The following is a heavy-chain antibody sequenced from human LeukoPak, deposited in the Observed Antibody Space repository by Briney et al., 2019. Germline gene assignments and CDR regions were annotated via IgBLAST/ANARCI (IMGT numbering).Heavy chain of an antibody. CDR3: ARVSVRGAVAGTYYFDY. CDR1: GYTFTSYG. V-gene: IGHV1-18*01. CDR2: INAYNGNT. Sequence: GASVKVSCKASGYTFTSYGISWVRQAPGQGLEWMGWINAYNGNTNYAQKLQGRVSMTTDTSTSTAYMELRSLRSDDTAVYYCARVSVRGAVAGTYYFDYWGQGTLVTVSS. J-gene: IGHJ4*02. D-gene: IGHD6-19*01.